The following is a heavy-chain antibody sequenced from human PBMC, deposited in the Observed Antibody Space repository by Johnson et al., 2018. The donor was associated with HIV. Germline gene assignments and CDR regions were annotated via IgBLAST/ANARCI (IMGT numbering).Heavy chain of an antibody. D-gene: IGHD2-21*01. CDR2: ISWNSGSI. V-gene: IGHV3-9*01. CDR3: AKEGYSASFDI. Sequence: VQLVESGGGVVRPGGSLRLSCAASGFTFDDYAMHWVRQAPGKGLEWVSGISWNSGSIGYADSVKGRFTISRDNSKNTLYLQMNSLRGEDTAVYHCAKEGYSASFDIWGQGTMVTVSS. J-gene: IGHJ3*02. CDR1: GFTFDDYA.